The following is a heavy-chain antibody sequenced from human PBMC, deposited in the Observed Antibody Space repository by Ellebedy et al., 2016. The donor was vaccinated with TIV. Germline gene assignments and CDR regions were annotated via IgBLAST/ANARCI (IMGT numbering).Heavy chain of an antibody. V-gene: IGHV4-30-4*01. CDR1: GGSISSGDYY. CDR2: IYHSGST. Sequence: MPSETLSLTCTVSGGSISSGDYYRSWIRQPPGKGLEWIGYIYHSGSTYYNPSLKSRLTISVDTSKTQFSLNLTSVTAADTAVYYCARGSPSVVAATGLTWRYSYYYGVDVWGQGTTVTVSS. D-gene: IGHD2-15*01. CDR3: ARGSPSVVAATGLTWRYSYYYGVDV. J-gene: IGHJ6*02.